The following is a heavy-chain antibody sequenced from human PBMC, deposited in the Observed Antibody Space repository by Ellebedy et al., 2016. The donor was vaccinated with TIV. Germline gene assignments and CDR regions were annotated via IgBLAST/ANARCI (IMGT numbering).Heavy chain of an antibody. CDR3: ARHVTGRWLDAFNV. Sequence: MPSETLSLTCSVSGDSVNGYYWGWLRQSPGKGLEWIGHVYYSGSTGYNPSLSGRATMSLDAAKNQFSLQLSSVTAADSAVYFCARHVTGRWLDAFNVWGQGTVVTVSS. CDR2: VYYSGST. D-gene: IGHD5-24*01. V-gene: IGHV4-59*08. CDR1: GDSVNGYY. J-gene: IGHJ3*01.